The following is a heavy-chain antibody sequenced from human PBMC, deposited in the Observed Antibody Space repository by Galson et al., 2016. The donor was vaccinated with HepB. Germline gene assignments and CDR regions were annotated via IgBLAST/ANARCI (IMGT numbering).Heavy chain of an antibody. D-gene: IGHD3-3*01. J-gene: IGHJ6*03. V-gene: IGHV4-61*01. CDR1: GGFVNNGTYF. Sequence: SETLSLTCTVSGGFVNNGTYFWSWIRQPPGKGLEWIGNIYFIGNSTFTSSLKSRITISLDTSRHQFSLNRSSVAAADTAVYYCARGLRDHWRGWSYYMDVCGKGTTVTVSS. CDR3: ARGLRDHWRGWSYYMDV. CDR2: IYFIGNS.